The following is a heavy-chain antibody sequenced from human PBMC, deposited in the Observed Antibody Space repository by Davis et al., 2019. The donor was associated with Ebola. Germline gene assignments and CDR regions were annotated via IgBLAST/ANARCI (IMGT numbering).Heavy chain of an antibody. CDR2: ISWDGGST. V-gene: IGHV3-43*01. J-gene: IGHJ4*02. CDR3: AKAVQYYDILTGPDY. Sequence: GESLKISCAASGFTFDDYTMHWVRQAPGKGLEWVSLISWDGGSTYYADSVKGRFTISRDNSKNSLYLQMNSLRTEDTALYYCAKAVQYYDILTGPDYWGQGSPVTVSS. CDR1: GFTFDDYT. D-gene: IGHD3-9*01.